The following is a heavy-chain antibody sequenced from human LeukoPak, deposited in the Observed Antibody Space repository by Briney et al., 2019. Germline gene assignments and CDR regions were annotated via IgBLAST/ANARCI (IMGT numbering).Heavy chain of an antibody. V-gene: IGHV4-39*07. CDR2: FYYSGST. CDR1: GGSIGSSNYY. Sequence: SETLSLTCTVSGGSIGSSNYYWGWIRQPPGKGLEWIGTFYYSGSTFYNPSLKSRVTISVDTSKNQFSLRLSSVTAADTAVYFCARAGSIYGWFDYWGQGTLVTVSS. D-gene: IGHD5-18*01. J-gene: IGHJ4*02. CDR3: ARAGSIYGWFDY.